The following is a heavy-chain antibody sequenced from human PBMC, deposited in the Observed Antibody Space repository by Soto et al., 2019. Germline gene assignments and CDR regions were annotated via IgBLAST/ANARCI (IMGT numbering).Heavy chain of an antibody. D-gene: IGHD2-21*02. Sequence: PSETLSLTCTVSSDSISRFSWIWIRQAAGKGLEWIGRVYVNADTKYAPSLRSRLSISVDTSKNQFSLRLTSVTAADTAVYFCAREARGDFSGIFDYWGRGTLVTVSS. V-gene: IGHV4-4*07. CDR1: SDSISRFS. CDR2: VYVNADT. J-gene: IGHJ4*02. CDR3: AREARGDFSGIFDY.